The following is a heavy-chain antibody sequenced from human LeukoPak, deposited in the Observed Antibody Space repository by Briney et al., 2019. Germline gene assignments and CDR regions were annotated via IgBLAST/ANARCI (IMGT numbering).Heavy chain of an antibody. CDR2: IKEDGSET. V-gene: IGHV3-7*01. J-gene: IGHJ4*02. CDR1: GFTFSGYW. CDR3: ARAMIVVATYYFDY. Sequence: PGGSLRLSCAASGFTFSGYWMSWVRQAPGKGLEWVANIKEDGSETYYVDSVRGRFTISRDNAKNSLYLQMNSLRAEDTAVYYCARAMIVVATYYFDYWGQGTLVTVSS. D-gene: IGHD3-22*01.